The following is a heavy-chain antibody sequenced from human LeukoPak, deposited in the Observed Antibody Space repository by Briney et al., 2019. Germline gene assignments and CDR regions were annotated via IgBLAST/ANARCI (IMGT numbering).Heavy chain of an antibody. J-gene: IGHJ4*02. CDR2: ISGSAANT. CDR3: AKGSGGSYYSAHDF. D-gene: IGHD2-15*01. Sequence: GGSLRLSCAASGFTFSSYAMSWVRQAPGKGLEWVSGISGSAANTYYADSVKGRFTISRDNSKNTLYLQMNSLRAEDTAVYYCAKGSGGSYYSAHDFWGQGTLVTVSS. V-gene: IGHV3-23*01. CDR1: GFTFSSYA.